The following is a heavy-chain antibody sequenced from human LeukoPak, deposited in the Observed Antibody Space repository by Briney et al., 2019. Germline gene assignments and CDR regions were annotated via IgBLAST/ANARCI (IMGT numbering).Heavy chain of an antibody. CDR1: GYTFTDYY. CDR2: INPNSGGT. CDR3: ARDPGIGVAGTDFQH. V-gene: IGHV1-2*06. D-gene: IGHD6-19*01. Sequence: ASVKVSCKASGYTFTDYYIHWVRQAPGQGLEWMGRINPNSGGTNYAQKFQGRVTTTRDTSISTAYMELSSLRSDDTAVYYCARDPGIGVAGTDFQHWGQGTLVTVSS. J-gene: IGHJ1*01.